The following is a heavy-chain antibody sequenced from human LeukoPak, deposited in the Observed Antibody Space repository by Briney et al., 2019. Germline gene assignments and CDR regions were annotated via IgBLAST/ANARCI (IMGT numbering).Heavy chain of an antibody. D-gene: IGHD3-10*01. CDR2: IWYDGSNK. J-gene: IGHJ4*02. CDR3: ARTYGSGSYLEYYFDY. V-gene: IGHV3-33*01. Sequence: GGSLRLSCAASGFTFSSYGMHWVRQAPGKGLEWVAVIWYDGSNKYYADSVKGRFTISRDNSKNTLYLQMNSLRAEDTAVYYCARTYGSGSYLEYYFDYWGQGTLVTVSS. CDR1: GFTFSSYG.